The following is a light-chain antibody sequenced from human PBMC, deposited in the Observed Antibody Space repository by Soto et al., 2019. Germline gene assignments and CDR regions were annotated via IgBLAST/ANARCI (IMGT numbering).Light chain of an antibody. CDR2: DAS. CDR1: QSVSSY. CDR3: QQRSNWPTIP. J-gene: IGKJ5*01. Sequence: ELVLTQSPGTPSLSPGERATLYRRASQSVSSYLAWYQQQPGQAPRLLIYDASKRATGIPARFSGSVSGTDFTPTIRRLEPQDLAVYYCQQRSNWPTIPFCPLTRLEIK. V-gene: IGKV3-11*01.